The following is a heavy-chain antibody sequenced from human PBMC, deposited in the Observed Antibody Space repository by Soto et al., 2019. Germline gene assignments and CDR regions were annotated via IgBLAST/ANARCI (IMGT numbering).Heavy chain of an antibody. V-gene: IGHV7-4-1*01. D-gene: IGHD2-15*01. CDR1: GYTFTSYA. CDR3: ARTPYCSGGSCYSTLTSAMDV. Sequence: GASVKVSCKASGYTFTSYAMNCVRQAPEQGLEWMGWINTNTGNPTYAQGFTGRFVFSLDTSVSTAYLQICSLKAEDTAVYYCARTPYCSGGSCYSTLTSAMDVWGQGTTVTVSS. J-gene: IGHJ6*02. CDR2: INTNTGNP.